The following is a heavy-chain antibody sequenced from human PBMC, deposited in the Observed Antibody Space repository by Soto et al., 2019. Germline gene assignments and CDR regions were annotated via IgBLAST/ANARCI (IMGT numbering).Heavy chain of an antibody. D-gene: IGHD3-10*01. CDR1: GFTFGDYA. J-gene: IGHJ6*02. V-gene: IGHV3-49*04. CDR2: IRSKAYGGTT. CDR3: TREGRVTPYYYYGMDV. Sequence: TGGSLRLPCTASGFTFGDYAMSWVRQAPGKVLEWVGFIRSKAYGGTTEYAASVKGRFTISRDDSKSIAYLQMNSLKTEDTAVYYCTREGRVTPYYYYGMDVWGQGTTVTVSS.